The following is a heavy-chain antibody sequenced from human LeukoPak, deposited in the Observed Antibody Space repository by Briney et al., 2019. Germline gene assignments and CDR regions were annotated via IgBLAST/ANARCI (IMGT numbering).Heavy chain of an antibody. CDR3: ATGGATGVEGLLQYYFDY. CDR2: IYPGDSDT. Sequence: RGESLKISCKGSGYSFTSYWIGWVRQMPGKGLEWMGIIYPGDSDTRYSPSFQGQVTISADKSISTAYLQWSSLKASDTAMYYCATGGATGVEGLLQYYFDYWGQGTLLTVSS. V-gene: IGHV5-51*01. D-gene: IGHD2-15*01. CDR1: GYSFTSYW. J-gene: IGHJ4*02.